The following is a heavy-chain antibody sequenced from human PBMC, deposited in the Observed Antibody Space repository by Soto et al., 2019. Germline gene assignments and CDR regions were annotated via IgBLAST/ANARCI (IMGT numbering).Heavy chain of an antibody. Sequence: QVQLVQSGAEVKKPGSSVKVSCKASGGTFSSYTISWVRQAPGQGLEWMGRIIPILGIANYAQKFQGRVTIAAAKSTSTAYMELTGLRSEDRVVYYCARDQPAYYWGQGTLVTVSS. CDR1: GGTFSSYT. V-gene: IGHV1-69*08. CDR3: ARDQPAYY. CDR2: IIPILGIA. J-gene: IGHJ4*02.